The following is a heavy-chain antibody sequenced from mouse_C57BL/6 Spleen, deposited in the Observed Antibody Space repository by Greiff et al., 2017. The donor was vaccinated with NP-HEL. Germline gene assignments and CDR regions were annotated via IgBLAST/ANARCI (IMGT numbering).Heavy chain of an antibody. J-gene: IGHJ2*01. CDR1: GYSFTGYY. Sequence: VQLQQSGPELVKPGASVKISCKASGYSFTGYYMNWVKRSPEKSLEWIGEINPSTGGTTYNQKFKAKATLTVDKSSSTAYMQLKSLTSEDSAVYYCARDGYAFDYWGQGTTLTVSS. CDR2: INPSTGGT. D-gene: IGHD2-2*01. CDR3: ARDGYAFDY. V-gene: IGHV1-42*01.